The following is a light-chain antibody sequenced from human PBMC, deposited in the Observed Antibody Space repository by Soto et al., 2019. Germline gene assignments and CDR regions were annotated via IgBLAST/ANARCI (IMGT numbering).Light chain of an antibody. CDR1: SRDVTTYNY. V-gene: IGLV2-14*01. J-gene: IGLJ2*01. CDR2: DVS. CDR3: SSYTTSSTVV. Sequence: QSALTQPASVSGSPGESITLSCTGSSRDVTTYNYVSWYQQHPGKDPKLIIYDVSNRPSGVSNRFSGSKSGNTAYLTISGLQADDEADYYCSSYTTSSTVVFGGGTKLTVL.